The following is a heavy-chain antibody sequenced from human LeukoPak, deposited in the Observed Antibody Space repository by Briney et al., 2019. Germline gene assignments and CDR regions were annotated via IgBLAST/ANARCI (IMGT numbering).Heavy chain of an antibody. CDR1: GFTFSSYA. J-gene: IGHJ3*02. Sequence: GGSLRLSCAASGFTFSSYAMSWVRQAPGKGLEWVSGISDSGDITYYADSVKGRFTISRDNSKSTLYVQMNSLRVEDTAAYYCAKDRRGGSYYAATLDIWGQGTMVTVSS. CDR3: AKDRRGGSYYAATLDI. V-gene: IGHV3-23*01. D-gene: IGHD1-26*01. CDR2: ISDSGDIT.